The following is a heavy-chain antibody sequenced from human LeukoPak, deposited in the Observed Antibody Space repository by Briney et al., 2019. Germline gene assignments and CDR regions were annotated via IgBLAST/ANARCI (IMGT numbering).Heavy chain of an antibody. J-gene: IGHJ5*02. CDR3: ARDKYYGSGNYGKYNWFHP. CDR1: DGSINTYY. Sequence: SETLSLTCTVSDGSINTYYWSWIRQPAGKGLEWIGHIYTGGSTNYNPSLKSRVTMSLDTSKNQFSLKLSSVTAADTAVYYCARDKYYGSGNYGKYNWFHPWGQGALVTVSS. V-gene: IGHV4-4*07. CDR2: IYTGGST. D-gene: IGHD3-10*01.